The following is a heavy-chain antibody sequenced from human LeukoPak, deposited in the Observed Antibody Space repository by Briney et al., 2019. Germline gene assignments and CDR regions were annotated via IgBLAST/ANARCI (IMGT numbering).Heavy chain of an antibody. Sequence: PSETLSLTCTVSGGSISSYYWSWIRQPAGKGLEWIGRIHISGSTNYNPSLKSRVTISVDTSKNQFSLKLSSVTAADTAVYYCARRKGMVRGVIDYWGQGTLVTVSS. CDR2: IHISGST. J-gene: IGHJ4*02. V-gene: IGHV4-4*07. CDR3: ARRKGMVRGVIDY. CDR1: GGSISSYY. D-gene: IGHD3-10*01.